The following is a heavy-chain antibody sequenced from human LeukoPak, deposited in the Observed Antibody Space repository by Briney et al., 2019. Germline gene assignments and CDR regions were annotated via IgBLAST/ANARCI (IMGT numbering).Heavy chain of an antibody. CDR1: GFTFSSYA. Sequence: GRSLRLSCAASGFTFSSYAMHWVRQAPGKGLEWVAVISYDGSNKYYADPVKGRFTISRDNSKNTLYLQMNSLRAEDTAVYYCARDRVGATDYFDYWGQGTLVTVSS. J-gene: IGHJ4*02. D-gene: IGHD1-26*01. CDR2: ISYDGSNK. V-gene: IGHV3-30-3*01. CDR3: ARDRVGATDYFDY.